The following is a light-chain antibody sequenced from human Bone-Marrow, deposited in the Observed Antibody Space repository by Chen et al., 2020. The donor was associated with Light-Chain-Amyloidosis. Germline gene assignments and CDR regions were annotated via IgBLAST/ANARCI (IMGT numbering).Light chain of an antibody. Sequence: QSALTQPASVSGSPGQSITISCTGTSSDVGGDNHVSWYQQPPDKAPKLMIYEVTNRPSWVPDRFSRSKSDNTASLTISGLQTEDEADYFCSSYTITNTLVFGSGTRVTVL. CDR1: SSDVGGDNH. J-gene: IGLJ1*01. CDR2: EVT. CDR3: SSYTITNTLV. V-gene: IGLV2-14*01.